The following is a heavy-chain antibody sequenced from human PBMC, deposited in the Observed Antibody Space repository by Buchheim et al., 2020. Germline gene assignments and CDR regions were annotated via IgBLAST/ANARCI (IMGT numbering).Heavy chain of an antibody. CDR3: AGGHDDDAFDI. J-gene: IGHJ3*02. D-gene: IGHD3-16*01. Sequence: QVQLQESGPGLVKPSETLSLTCTVSGGSVSSGSYYWSWIRQPPGKGLEWIGYIYYSGSTNYNPSLKSRVTISVDTSKNQFSRKRSSVTAADTAVYYCAGGHDDDAFDIWGQGT. CDR2: IYYSGST. V-gene: IGHV4-61*01. CDR1: GGSVSSGSYY.